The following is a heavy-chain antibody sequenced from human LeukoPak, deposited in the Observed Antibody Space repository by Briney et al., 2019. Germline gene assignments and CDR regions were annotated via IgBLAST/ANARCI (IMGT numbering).Heavy chain of an antibody. V-gene: IGHV3-23*01. CDR2: ISGSGGST. CDR3: AKPLSSGWYYFDY. J-gene: IGHJ4*02. D-gene: IGHD6-19*01. CDR1: GFTFSSYA. Sequence: GGSLRLSCAASGFTFSSYAMSWVRQAPGKGLEWVSAISGSGGSTHYADSVKGRFTISRDNSKNTLYLQMNSLRAEDTAVYYCAKPLSSGWYYFDYGGQGTLVTVSS.